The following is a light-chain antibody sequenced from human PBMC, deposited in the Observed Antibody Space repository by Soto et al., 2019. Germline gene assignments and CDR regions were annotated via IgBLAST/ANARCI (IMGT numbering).Light chain of an antibody. J-gene: IGLJ3*02. CDR2: DVT. V-gene: IGLV2-14*01. CDR3: SSYTISSTRV. Sequence: QAVVTQPASVSGSPGQSITISCTGTSSDVGGYDYVSWYQQHPGKAPKLMIYDVTARPSGVSDRFSGSKSGNTASLTISGLQAEDEANYYCSSYTISSTRVFGGGTKLTVL. CDR1: SSDVGGYDY.